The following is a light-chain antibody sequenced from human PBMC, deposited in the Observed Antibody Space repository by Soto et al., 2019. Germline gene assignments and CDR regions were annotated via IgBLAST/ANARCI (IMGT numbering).Light chain of an antibody. V-gene: IGLV2-18*01. J-gene: IGLJ1*01. CDR3: SFYTSTYTFG. Sequence: QSVLTQPPSVSGSPGQSVTISCTGTRSDVGSYNRVSWYQHPPGKAPKLLIYEVNSRTWRVPDRFSGFKSGNTDSLTISELQAEDEADYYCSFYTSTYTFGFGTGTKGTVL. CDR2: EVN. CDR1: RSDVGSYNR.